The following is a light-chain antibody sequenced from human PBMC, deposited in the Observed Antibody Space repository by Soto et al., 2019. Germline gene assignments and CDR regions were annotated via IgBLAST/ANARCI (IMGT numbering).Light chain of an antibody. Sequence: EIVLTQSPGTLYLSPGETATFSCMASQTVGTNFLAWYQQKPGQAPRLLMFGTSNRATDIPDRFGGSGSGTDFTLTISRLEPEDVAVYYCQHYSRTLPWTFGQGTKGEIK. CDR3: QHYSRTLPWT. CDR1: QTVGTNF. J-gene: IGKJ1*01. V-gene: IGKV3-20*01. CDR2: GTS.